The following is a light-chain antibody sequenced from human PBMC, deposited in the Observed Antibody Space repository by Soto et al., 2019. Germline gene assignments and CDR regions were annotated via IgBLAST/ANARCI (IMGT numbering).Light chain of an antibody. CDR1: QGISSA. CDR3: QQFNSHPPLLT. CDR2: DAS. V-gene: IGKV1-13*02. J-gene: IGKJ4*01. Sequence: AIQLTQSPSSLSASVGDRVTITCRASQGISSALAWYQQKPGKAPKLLIYDASSLESGVPSRFSGSGSGTDFTLSIRSLQTEDFATYYCQQFNSHPPLLTFGGGTKVEIK.